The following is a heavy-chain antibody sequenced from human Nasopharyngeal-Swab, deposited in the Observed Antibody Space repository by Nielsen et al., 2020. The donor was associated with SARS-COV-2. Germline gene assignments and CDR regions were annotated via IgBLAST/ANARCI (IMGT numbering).Heavy chain of an antibody. Sequence: GGSLRLSCAASGFTFDDYAMHWVRQAPGKGLGWVAVIWYDGSNKYHTDSVKGRFTISRDNSKNTVYLEMNSLRAEDTAVYYCARDGTTWWEWGYYNYRIDVWGQGTTVTVPS. V-gene: IGHV3-33*08. CDR3: ARDGTTWWEWGYYNYRIDV. D-gene: IGHD1-26*01. J-gene: IGHJ6*02. CDR2: IWYDGSNK. CDR1: GFTFDDYA.